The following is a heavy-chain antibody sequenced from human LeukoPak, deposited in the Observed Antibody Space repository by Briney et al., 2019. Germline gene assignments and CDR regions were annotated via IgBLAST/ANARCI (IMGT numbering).Heavy chain of an antibody. V-gene: IGHV1-69*01. CDR2: IIPIFGTA. Sequence: ASVKVSCKASGGTFSSYAISWVRQAPGQGLEWMGGIIPIFGTANYAQKFQGRVTITADESTSTAYMELSSLRSADTAVYYCARGLHNTAMVYYFDYWGQGSLVTVSS. CDR3: ARGLHNTAMVYYFDY. J-gene: IGHJ4*02. D-gene: IGHD5-18*01. CDR1: GGTFSSYA.